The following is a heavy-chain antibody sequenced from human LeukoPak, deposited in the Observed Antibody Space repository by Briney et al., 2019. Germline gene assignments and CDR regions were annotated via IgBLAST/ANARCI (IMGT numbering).Heavy chain of an antibody. CDR1: EFTSSAFW. CDR2: INKDGTEK. D-gene: IGHD2-8*02. V-gene: IGHV3-7*01. CDR3: AIFAGAVPGNLLL. J-gene: IGHJ6*04. Sequence: GGSLRLSCAASEFTSSAFWMSWVRRPPGKGLEWVANINKDGTEKQYVDSVKGRFSIFRDNGKNSVFLQMNSLRAEDTAVYYCAIFAGAVPGNLLLWGKGTTVIVSS.